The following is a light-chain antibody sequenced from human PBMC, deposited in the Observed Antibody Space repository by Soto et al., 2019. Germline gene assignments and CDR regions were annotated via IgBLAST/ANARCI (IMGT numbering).Light chain of an antibody. Sequence: EIVLTQSPGTLTASLGYRATLSCSTSQSVRSSSHLAWYQQKPGQAPRLLIYDASSRATGIPDMFSGGGSGTDFTLDISGLQPEEFAIYYCQQSYITTWTFGQGTKVDIK. CDR1: QSVRSSSH. CDR2: DAS. J-gene: IGKJ1*01. V-gene: IGKV3D-20*02. CDR3: QQSYITTWT.